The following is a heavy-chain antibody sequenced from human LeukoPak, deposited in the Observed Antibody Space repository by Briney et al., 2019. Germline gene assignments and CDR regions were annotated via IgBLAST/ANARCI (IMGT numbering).Heavy chain of an antibody. CDR3: AKAYGTNGYYQLPIDF. Sequence: GGSLRLSCAASGFTFSSYWMSWVRQAPGKGLEWVSVIYSGGSTYYADSVKGRFTISRDNSKNTLYLQLNNLRSEDTAVYYCAKAYGTNGYYQLPIDFWGQGTLVTVSS. CDR2: IYSGGST. CDR1: GFTFSSYW. D-gene: IGHD3-22*01. J-gene: IGHJ4*02. V-gene: IGHV3-53*01.